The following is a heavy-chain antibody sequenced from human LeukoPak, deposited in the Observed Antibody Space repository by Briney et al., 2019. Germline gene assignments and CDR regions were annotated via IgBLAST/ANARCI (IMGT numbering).Heavy chain of an antibody. D-gene: IGHD3-3*01. CDR2: IYYSGST. Sequence: PSETLSLTCTVSGGSVSSGSYYWGWIRQPPGKGLEWIGSIYYSGSTYYNPSLKSRVTISVDTSKNQFSLKLSSVTAADTAVYYCARPTYYDFWSGYYGGNGAFDIWGQGTMVTVSS. J-gene: IGHJ3*02. CDR1: GGSVSSGSYY. CDR3: ARPTYYDFWSGYYGGNGAFDI. V-gene: IGHV4-39*01.